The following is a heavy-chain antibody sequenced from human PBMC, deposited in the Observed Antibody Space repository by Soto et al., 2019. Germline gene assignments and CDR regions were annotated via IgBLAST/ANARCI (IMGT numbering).Heavy chain of an antibody. V-gene: IGHV3-33*01. Sequence: PGGSLRLSCAASGFTFSSHGMHWVRQAPGKGLEWVAVIWYDGSNKYYADSVKGRFTISRDNSKNTLYLQMNSLRAEDTAVYYCAFFFLVIDDRVVEYWCPTTLVTVSS. D-gene: IGHD2-2*01. CDR3: AFFFLVIDDRVVEY. CDR2: IWYDGSNK. J-gene: IGHJ4*02. CDR1: GFTFSSHG.